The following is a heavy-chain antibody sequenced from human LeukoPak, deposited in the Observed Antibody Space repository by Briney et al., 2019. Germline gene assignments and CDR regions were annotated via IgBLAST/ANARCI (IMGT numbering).Heavy chain of an antibody. D-gene: IGHD5-24*01. J-gene: IGHJ4*02. CDR2: INSDGSTT. Sequence: GGSLGLSCAASGFSFNRYWMHWVRQVPGKGPVWVSRINSDGSTTNYADSVKGRFTISRDNTKSMMYLQMNSLSVEDTAVYYCARGGDGSNSLINYWGQGTLVTVSS. CDR1: GFSFNRYW. V-gene: IGHV3-74*01. CDR3: ARGGDGSNSLINY.